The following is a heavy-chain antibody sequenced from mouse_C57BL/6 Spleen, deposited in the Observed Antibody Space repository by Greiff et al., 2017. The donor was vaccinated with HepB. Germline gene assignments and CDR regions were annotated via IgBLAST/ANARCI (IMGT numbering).Heavy chain of an antibody. CDR1: GYTFTDYN. D-gene: IGHD1-1*01. Sequence: VQLKESGPELVKPGASVKMSCKASGYTFTDYNMHWVKQSHGKSLEWIGYINPNNGGTSYNQKFKGKATLTVNKSSSTAYMELRSLTSEDSAVYYCARAITTVLYWYFDVWGTGTTVTVSS. V-gene: IGHV1-22*01. CDR2: INPNNGGT. J-gene: IGHJ1*03. CDR3: ARAITTVLYWYFDV.